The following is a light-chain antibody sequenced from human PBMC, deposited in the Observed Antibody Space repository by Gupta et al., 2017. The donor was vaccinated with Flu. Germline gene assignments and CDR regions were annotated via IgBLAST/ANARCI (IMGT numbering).Light chain of an antibody. CDR1: QSVSTN. CDR2: GAF. Sequence: EIVMMQSPANLSVSPGESATISCRASQSVSTNLAWYQQTPGQAPRLLIFGAFNRASGVPRRFSGSGSGTEFTLIISSLQSEDVAVYYCQQYNSWPPLTFGGGTTVEIK. CDR3: QQYNSWPPLT. J-gene: IGKJ4*01. V-gene: IGKV3-15*01.